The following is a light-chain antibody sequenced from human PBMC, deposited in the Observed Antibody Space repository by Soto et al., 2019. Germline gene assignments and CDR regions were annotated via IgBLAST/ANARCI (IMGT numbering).Light chain of an antibody. Sequence: AIRMTQSPSSLSASTGDRVTITCRASQGISSYLAWYQQKPGKASKLLIYAASTLQSGVASRFSRSGSGTDFTLTISCLQSEDFATYYFQQYYSYPPLPFGGGTKVEIK. J-gene: IGKJ4*01. CDR2: AAS. CDR3: QQYYSYPPLP. CDR1: QGISSY. V-gene: IGKV1-8*01.